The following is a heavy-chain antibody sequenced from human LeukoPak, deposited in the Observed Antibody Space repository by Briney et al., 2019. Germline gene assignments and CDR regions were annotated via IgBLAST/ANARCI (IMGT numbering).Heavy chain of an antibody. CDR1: GDSISTTNYY. J-gene: IGHJ4*02. CDR3: ARGRRGEQLFPFDY. CDR2: IYYSGIT. Sequence: SETLSLTCAVSGDSISTTNYYWGWIRQPPGKGLEWIGIIYYSGITHYNPSLKSRVTISVDTSKNQFSLKLSSVTAADTAVYYCARGRRGEQLFPFDYWGQGTLVTVSS. V-gene: IGHV4-39*07. D-gene: IGHD6-6*01.